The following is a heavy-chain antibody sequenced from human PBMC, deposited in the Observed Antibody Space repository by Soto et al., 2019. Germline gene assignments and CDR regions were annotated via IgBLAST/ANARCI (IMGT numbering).Heavy chain of an antibody. Sequence: GGSLRLSCAASGFTFSSYGMHWVRQAPGKGLEWVAVISYDGSNKYYADSVKGRFTISRDNAKNTLYLQMNSLRVEDTALYYCTKVGGLYYFWSGPLHFDLWGQGTLVTVSS. V-gene: IGHV3-30*18. CDR2: ISYDGSNK. J-gene: IGHJ4*02. D-gene: IGHD3-3*01. CDR3: TKVGGLYYFWSGPLHFDL. CDR1: GFTFSSYG.